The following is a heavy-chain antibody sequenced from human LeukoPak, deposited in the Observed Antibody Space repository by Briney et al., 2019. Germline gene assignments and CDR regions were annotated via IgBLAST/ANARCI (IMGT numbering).Heavy chain of an antibody. CDR2: MCSNDEK. CDR1: DLSLSNAGMG. J-gene: IGHJ4*02. CDR3: ARIGYKYGSYYFDD. V-gene: IGHV2-26*01. D-gene: IGHD3-10*01. Sequence: SPTLVKPTDTPTLTCTVSDLSLSNAGMGTSWIRQPPGKALEWLAHMCSNDEKSYNTSLKSRLTISKDTSKSQVVLTMTGMDPVDTGTYYCARIGYKYGSYYFDDWGQGTLVTVSS.